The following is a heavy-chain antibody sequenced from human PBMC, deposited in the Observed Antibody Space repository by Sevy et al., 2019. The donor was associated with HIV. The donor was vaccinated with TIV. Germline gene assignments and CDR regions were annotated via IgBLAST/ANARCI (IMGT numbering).Heavy chain of an antibody. Sequence: GGSLRLSCAASGFTFNTHAMNWVRQAPGKGLEWVSSISGRDSSTYYADSVRGRFIISRDNSENTLYLQMNGLRAEDTAVYYCAKVTLWELLAAHDAFDVWGQGTMVTVSS. D-gene: IGHD1-26*01. J-gene: IGHJ3*01. V-gene: IGHV3-23*01. CDR3: AKVTLWELLAAHDAFDV. CDR2: ISGRDSST. CDR1: GFTFNTHA.